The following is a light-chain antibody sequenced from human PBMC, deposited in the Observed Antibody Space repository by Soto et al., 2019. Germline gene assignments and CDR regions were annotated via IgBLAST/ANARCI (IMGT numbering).Light chain of an antibody. Sequence: EIVLTQSLATLSLSPGERSTLSSWSSQSVSNSLAWYQQRPAQAPRLLIYDVSTRATCIPARFGGSGYGTDFTLSISSLENEDFAVYDCQHLTNWSLTFGGGSMVE. CDR2: DVS. CDR1: QSVSNS. V-gene: IGKV3-11*01. CDR3: QHLTNWSLT. J-gene: IGKJ4*01.